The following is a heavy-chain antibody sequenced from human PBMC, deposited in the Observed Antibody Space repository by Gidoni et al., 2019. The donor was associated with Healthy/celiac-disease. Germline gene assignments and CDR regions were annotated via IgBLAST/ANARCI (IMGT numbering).Heavy chain of an antibody. CDR3: AKGEYCSSTSCYPEDMGFDI. CDR1: GFTFSSHA. Sequence: EVQLLESGGGLVQPGGSLRLSCAASGFTFSSHAMRWVRQAPGKGLEWVSAISGSGGSTYYADSVKGRFTISRDNSKNTLYLQMNSLRAEDTAVYYCAKGEYCSSTSCYPEDMGFDIWGQGTMVTVSS. D-gene: IGHD2-2*01. V-gene: IGHV3-23*01. J-gene: IGHJ3*02. CDR2: ISGSGGST.